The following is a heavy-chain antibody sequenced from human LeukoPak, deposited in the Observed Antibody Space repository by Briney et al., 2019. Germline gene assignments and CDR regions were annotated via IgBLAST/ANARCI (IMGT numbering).Heavy chain of an antibody. Sequence: QSGGSLRLSCAASGFTFSGYGMHWVRQAPGRGLEWVAFIRYDGSNKYYADSVQGRFTISRDNSKNTMYLQMNSLRAEDTAVYYCAKVGSEGRYYYMDVWGKGTTVTISS. CDR3: AKVGSEGRYYYMDV. CDR1: GFTFSGYG. CDR2: IRYDGSNK. V-gene: IGHV3-30*02. D-gene: IGHD1-26*01. J-gene: IGHJ6*03.